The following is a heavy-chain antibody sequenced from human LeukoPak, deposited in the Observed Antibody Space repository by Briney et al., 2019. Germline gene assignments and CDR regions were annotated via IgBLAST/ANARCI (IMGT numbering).Heavy chain of an antibody. V-gene: IGHV3-23*01. Sequence: GGSLRLSCATSGFTFSDYAMAWVRQAPGKGLEWVSAITGSGGVTFYADSVKGRFTISRDNSKDSLYLQMHSLRVEDTAVYYCAKLWIGYSPRFFDYWGQGALVTVSS. CDR3: AKLWIGYSPRFFDY. CDR1: GFTFSDYA. J-gene: IGHJ4*02. CDR2: ITGSGGVT. D-gene: IGHD2-15*01.